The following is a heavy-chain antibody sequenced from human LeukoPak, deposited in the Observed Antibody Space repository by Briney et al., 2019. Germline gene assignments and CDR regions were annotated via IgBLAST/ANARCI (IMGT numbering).Heavy chain of an antibody. CDR2: VDPEDGGT. D-gene: IGHD6-13*01. V-gene: IGHV1-69-2*01. CDR3: ARVIAAAGTSNDY. J-gene: IGHJ4*02. CDR1: GYTFTDYY. Sequence: ASVKVSCKVSGYTFTDYYMHWVQQAPGKGLEWMGLVDPEDGGTIYAEKFQGRVTITADTSTDTAYMELSSLRSEDTAVYYCARVIAAAGTSNDYWGQGTLVTVSS.